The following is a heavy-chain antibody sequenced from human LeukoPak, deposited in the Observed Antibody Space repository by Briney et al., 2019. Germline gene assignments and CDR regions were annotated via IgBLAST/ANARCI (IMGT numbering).Heavy chain of an antibody. Sequence: SETLSLTCTVSGGSISSYYWSWIRQPPGKGLEWIGYIYYSGSTNYNPSLKSRVTISVDTSKNQFSLKLSSVTAADTAVYYCARAIEVGAMTPFDYWGQGTLVTVSS. J-gene: IGHJ4*02. V-gene: IGHV4-59*01. CDR1: GGSISSYY. CDR2: IYYSGST. D-gene: IGHD1-26*01. CDR3: ARAIEVGAMTPFDY.